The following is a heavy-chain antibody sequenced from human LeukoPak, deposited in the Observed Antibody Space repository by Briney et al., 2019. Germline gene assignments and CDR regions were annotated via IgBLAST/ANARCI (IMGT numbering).Heavy chain of an antibody. CDR1: GFTFSSYD. Sequence: GGSLRLSCATSGFTFSSYDMHWVRQAPGKGLEWVAVISYDGSDKTYGDSVKGRFTISRENSKNTVYLQMNSLRAEDTAVYYWAKNDSGDYVHWGQGTLVTVSS. CDR3: AKNDSGDYVH. V-gene: IGHV3-30*18. J-gene: IGHJ4*02. D-gene: IGHD4-17*01. CDR2: ISYDGSDK.